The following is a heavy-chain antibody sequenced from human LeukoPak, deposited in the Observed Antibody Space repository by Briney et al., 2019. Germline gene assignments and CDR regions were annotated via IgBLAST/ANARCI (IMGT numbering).Heavy chain of an antibody. Sequence: ASVKVSCKASGYTFTSYGISWVRQAPGQGLEWMGWISAYNGNTNYAQKLQGRVTMTTDTSTSTAYMELRSLRSDDTAAYYCARGGTGPYCGGDCYTDYWGQGTLVTVSS. CDR2: ISAYNGNT. J-gene: IGHJ4*02. D-gene: IGHD2-21*02. V-gene: IGHV1-18*01. CDR3: ARGGTGPYCGGDCYTDY. CDR1: GYTFTSYG.